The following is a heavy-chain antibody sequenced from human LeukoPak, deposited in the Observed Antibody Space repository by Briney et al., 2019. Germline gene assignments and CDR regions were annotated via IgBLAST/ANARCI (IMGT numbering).Heavy chain of an antibody. V-gene: IGHV3-7*03. Sequence: GGSLRLSCAASGFTFSSYWMNWARKAPGKGLEWVASINHNGNVNYYVDSVKGRFTISRDNAKNSLYLQMSNLRAEDTAVYFCARGGGLDVWGQGATVTVSS. CDR1: GFTFSSYW. CDR2: INHNGNVN. J-gene: IGHJ6*02. D-gene: IGHD3-16*01. CDR3: ARGGGLDV.